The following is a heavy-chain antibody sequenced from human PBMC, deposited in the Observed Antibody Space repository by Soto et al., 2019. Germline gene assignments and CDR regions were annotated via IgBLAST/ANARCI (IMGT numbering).Heavy chain of an antibody. CDR3: ARARIDPEWIDP. CDR2: VYYSGST. CDR1: GGSIRSSSYY. J-gene: IGHJ5*02. V-gene: IGHV4-39*01. Sequence: SSETLSLTCTVSGGSIRSSSYYWGWIRQPPGKGLEWIGNVYYSGSTYYNPSLKSRVTISADTANNQFSLTLTSVTAADTAVYYCARARIDPEWIDPWGQGTLVTVSS.